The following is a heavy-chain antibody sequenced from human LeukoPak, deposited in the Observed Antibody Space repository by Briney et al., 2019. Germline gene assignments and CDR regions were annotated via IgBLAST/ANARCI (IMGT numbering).Heavy chain of an antibody. V-gene: IGHV3-64*01. CDR3: ARGTPVTTRWFDP. CDR1: GFTFSSYA. CDR2: ISSNGGST. J-gene: IGHJ5*02. D-gene: IGHD4-17*01. Sequence: VQPGGSLRLSCAASGFTFSSYAMHWVRQAPGKGLEYVSAISSNGGSTYYANSVKGRFTISRDNSKNTLYLQMGSLRAEDMAVYYCARGTPVTTRWFDPWGQGTLVTVSS.